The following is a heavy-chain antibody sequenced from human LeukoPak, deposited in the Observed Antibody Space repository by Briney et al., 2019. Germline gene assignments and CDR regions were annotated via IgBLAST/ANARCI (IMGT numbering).Heavy chain of an antibody. V-gene: IGHV4-34*01. CDR3: ARAGSGSYYKKPLDY. CDR2: INHSGST. CDR1: GGSFSGYY. Sequence: SETLSLTCAVYGGSFSGYYWSWIRQPPGKGLEWIGEINHSGSTNYNPSLKSRVTISVDTSKNQFSLKLSSVTAADTAVYYCARAGSGSYYKKPLDYWGQGTLVTVSS. D-gene: IGHD3-10*01. J-gene: IGHJ4*02.